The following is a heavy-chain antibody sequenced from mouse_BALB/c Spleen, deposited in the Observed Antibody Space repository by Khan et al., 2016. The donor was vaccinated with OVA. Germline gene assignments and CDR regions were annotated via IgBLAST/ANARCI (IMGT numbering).Heavy chain of an antibody. CDR3: ARGGYSVFAY. J-gene: IGHJ3*01. Sequence: QLQQSGPELVKPGASVKMSCKASGYTFTDYVINWVKQRTGQGLEWIGDIYPGSGSTYYNEKFKGTAKLTADKSSNTASMQLSSLTVEDAAVYFCARGGYSVFAYWGQGTLVTVSA. CDR1: GYTFTDYV. D-gene: IGHD1-1*01. V-gene: IGHV1-77*01. CDR2: IYPGSGST.